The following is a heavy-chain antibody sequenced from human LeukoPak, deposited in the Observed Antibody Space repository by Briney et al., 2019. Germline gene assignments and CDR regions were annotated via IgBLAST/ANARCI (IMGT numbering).Heavy chain of an antibody. V-gene: IGHV1-2*02. D-gene: IGHD4-17*01. CDR3: AREMGVVLPDYGDPVSFDY. Sequence: ASVKVSCKASGYTFTGYYMHWVRQAPGQGLEWMGWINPNSGGTNYAQKFQGRVTMTRDTSISTAYMELSRLRSDDTAVYYCAREMGVVLPDYGDPVSFDYWGQGTLVTVSS. CDR2: INPNSGGT. J-gene: IGHJ4*02. CDR1: GYTFTGYY.